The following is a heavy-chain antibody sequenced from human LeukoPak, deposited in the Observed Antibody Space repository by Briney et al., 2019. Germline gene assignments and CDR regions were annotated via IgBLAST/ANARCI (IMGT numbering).Heavy chain of an antibody. CDR1: GFTFSDYY. CDR2: ISSSSSYT. J-gene: IGHJ4*02. V-gene: IGHV3-11*06. Sequence: PGGFLRLSCAASGFTFSDYYMSWIRQAPGKGLEWVSYISSSSSYTNYADSVKGRFTISRDNAKNSLYLQMNSLRAEDTAVYYCARRHSSSWYFDYWGQGTLVTVSS. D-gene: IGHD6-13*01. CDR3: ARRHSSSWYFDY.